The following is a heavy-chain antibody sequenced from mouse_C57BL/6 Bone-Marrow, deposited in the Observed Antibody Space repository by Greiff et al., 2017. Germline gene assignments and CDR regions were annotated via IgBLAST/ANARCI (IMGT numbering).Heavy chain of an antibody. Sequence: EVQLQQSGPELLKPGASVKISCKASGYTLTDYYMNWVKQSHGKSLEWIGDINPNNGGTSYNQKFMGKATLIVDKSSSTAYMELHSLKSEDSAVYYCAREGGYYYDSSWYFDVWGTGTTVTVSS. D-gene: IGHD1-1*01. CDR2: INPNNGGT. CDR3: AREGGYYYDSSWYFDV. CDR1: GYTLTDYY. J-gene: IGHJ1*03. V-gene: IGHV1-26*01.